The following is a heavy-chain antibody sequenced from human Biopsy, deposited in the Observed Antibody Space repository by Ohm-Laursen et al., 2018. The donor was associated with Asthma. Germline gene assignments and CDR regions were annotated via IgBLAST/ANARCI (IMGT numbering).Heavy chain of an antibody. CDR2: IIPIFGTA. V-gene: IGHV1-69*13. CDR1: GGSFSSYA. D-gene: IGHD1-7*01. J-gene: IGHJ6*02. Sequence: SVKVSCKASGGSFSSYAISWVRQAPGQGLEWMGGIIPIFGTANYAQKFQGRVTITADESTSTAYMELSSLRSEDTAVYYCARDPHNSYLASLRTKFNYYYYGMDVWGQGTTVTVSS. CDR3: ARDPHNSYLASLRTKFNYYYYGMDV.